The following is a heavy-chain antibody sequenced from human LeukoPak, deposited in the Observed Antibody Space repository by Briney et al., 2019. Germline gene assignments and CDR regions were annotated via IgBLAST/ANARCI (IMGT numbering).Heavy chain of an antibody. CDR2: IYYSGST. Sequence: SETLSLTCTVSGGSISGYYWSWIRQPPGKGLEWIGYIYYSGSTNYNPSLKSRVTISVDTSKNQFSLKLSSVTAADTAVYYCARTPRWGCSGGSCYLDYWGQGTLVTVSS. V-gene: IGHV4-59*01. D-gene: IGHD2-15*01. CDR1: GGSISGYY. J-gene: IGHJ4*02. CDR3: ARTPRWGCSGGSCYLDY.